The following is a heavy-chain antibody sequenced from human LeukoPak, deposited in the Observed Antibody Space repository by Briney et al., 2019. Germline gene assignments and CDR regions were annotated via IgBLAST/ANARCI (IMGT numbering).Heavy chain of an antibody. CDR1: GFTFSSSA. Sequence: GGSLRLSCAASGFTFSSSAMSWVRQAPGKGLEWVSAISNNGGYTYYADSVRGRFTISRDNSKSTLCLQMNSLRAEDTAVYYCARGTLGIAVAGNFDYWGQGTLVTVSS. CDR2: ISNNGGYT. V-gene: IGHV3-23*01. CDR3: ARGTLGIAVAGNFDY. J-gene: IGHJ4*02. D-gene: IGHD6-19*01.